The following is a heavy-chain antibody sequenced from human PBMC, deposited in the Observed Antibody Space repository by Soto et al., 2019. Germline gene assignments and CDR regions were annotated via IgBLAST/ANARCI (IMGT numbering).Heavy chain of an antibody. D-gene: IGHD6-13*01. CDR3: AKARDNSSLYPVYFQH. V-gene: IGHV3-23*01. CDR1: GFTFSSYA. Sequence: EVQLLESGGGLVQPGGSLRLSCAASGFTFSSYAMSWVRQAPGKGLEWVSAISGSGGSTYYADSVKGRFTISRDNSKNTLYLQMNSLRAEDRAVYYCAKARDNSSLYPVYFQHWGQVTLVSVSS. J-gene: IGHJ1*01. CDR2: ISGSGGST.